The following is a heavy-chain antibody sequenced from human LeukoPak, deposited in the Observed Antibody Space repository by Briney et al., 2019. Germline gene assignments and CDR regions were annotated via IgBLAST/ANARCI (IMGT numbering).Heavy chain of an antibody. V-gene: IGHV1-69*05. CDR2: IIPIFGTA. CDR3: ARGGGYYDSSDY. CDR1: GGTFSSYA. D-gene: IGHD3-22*01. Sequence: ASVKVSCKASGGTFSSYAISWVRQAPGQGLEWMGGIIPIFGTANYAQKFQGRVTITTDESTSTAYMELSSLRSEDTAVYYCARGGGYYDSSDYWGQGTLVTVSS. J-gene: IGHJ4*02.